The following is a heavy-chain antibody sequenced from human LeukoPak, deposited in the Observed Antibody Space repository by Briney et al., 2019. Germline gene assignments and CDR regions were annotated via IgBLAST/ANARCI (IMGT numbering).Heavy chain of an antibody. V-gene: IGHV1-18*01. Sequence: ASVTVSCKTSGYTFTTHDINWVRQAPGQGLEWMGRISAYNGYTNYGRRFQGRVTMTIDTSTNTAYMELRSLRSDDTAVYYCARVGTGTRSFDSWGQGTLVTVSS. J-gene: IGHJ4*02. CDR1: GYTFTTHD. CDR3: ARVGTGTRSFDS. D-gene: IGHD1/OR15-1a*01. CDR2: ISAYNGYT.